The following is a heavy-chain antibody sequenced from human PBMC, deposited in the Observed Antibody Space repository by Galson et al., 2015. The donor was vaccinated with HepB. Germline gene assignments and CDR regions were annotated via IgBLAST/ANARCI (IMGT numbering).Heavy chain of an antibody. CDR1: GYTFTGYY. Sequence: SVKVSCKASGYTFTGYYMHWVRQAPGQGLEWMGWINPNSGGTNYAQKFQGRVTMTRDTSISTAYMELSRLRSDDTAVYYCARVVGANYYYYYMDVWGKGTTVTVSS. J-gene: IGHJ6*03. D-gene: IGHD1-26*01. CDR3: ARVVGANYYYYYMDV. V-gene: IGHV1-2*02. CDR2: INPNSGGT.